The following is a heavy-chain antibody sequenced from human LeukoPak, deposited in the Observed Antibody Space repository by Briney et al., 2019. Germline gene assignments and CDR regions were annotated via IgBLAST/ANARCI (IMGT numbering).Heavy chain of an antibody. CDR2: ISSSGSTI. CDR3: ARDDRFGELWS. D-gene: IGHD3-10*01. Sequence: GGSLRLSCAASGFTFSDYYMSWIRQAPGKGLEWVSYISSSGSTIYYADSVKGRFTISRDNAKSSLYLQMNSLRAEDTAVYYCARDDRFGELWSWGQGTLVTVSS. V-gene: IGHV3-11*04. CDR1: GFTFSDYY. J-gene: IGHJ5*02.